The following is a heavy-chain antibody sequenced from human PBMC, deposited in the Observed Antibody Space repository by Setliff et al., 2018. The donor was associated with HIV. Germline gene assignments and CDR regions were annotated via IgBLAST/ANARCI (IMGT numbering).Heavy chain of an antibody. V-gene: IGHV3-33*01. CDR1: GFTFRNYG. J-gene: IGHJ6*03. CDR2: IWFDGSNK. Sequence: PGGSLRLSCATSGFTFRNYGMFWVRQAPGKGLEWVAVIWFDGSNKYYADAVKGRFTISRDNAKNLLYLQMTNLTAEDTATYYCARPGAEFDFWNGYFYYYYMDVWGKGTAVTVSS. D-gene: IGHD3-3*01. CDR3: ARPGAEFDFWNGYFYYYYMDV.